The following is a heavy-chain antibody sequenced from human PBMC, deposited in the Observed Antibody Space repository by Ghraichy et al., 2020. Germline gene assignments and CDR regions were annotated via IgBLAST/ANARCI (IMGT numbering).Heavy chain of an antibody. J-gene: IGHJ4*02. V-gene: IGHV3-33*01. D-gene: IGHD3-3*01. CDR3: ARDTEWGRGAHFDY. CDR2: MWYDGSNK. CDR1: GFTFSSYG. Sequence: GGSLRLSCAASGFTFSSYGMHWVRQAPGKGLEWVAVMWYDGSNKYYADSVKGRFTISRDNSKNTLYLQMNSLRAEDTAVYYCARDTEWGRGAHFDYWGQGTLVTVSS.